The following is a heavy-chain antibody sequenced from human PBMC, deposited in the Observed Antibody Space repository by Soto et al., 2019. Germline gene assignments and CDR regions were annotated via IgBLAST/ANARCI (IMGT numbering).Heavy chain of an antibody. D-gene: IGHD4-4*01. Sequence: QITLKESGPTLVKPTQTLTLTCSFSGFSLTTSGVGVGWIRQPPGKALEWLALIYCDDDKRYSPSLKSRLTITKDTSKNQVVLTMTNMDPVDTATYYCAHRLSNPPYNWFDPWGQGALVTVSS. CDR1: GFSLTTSGVG. J-gene: IGHJ5*02. CDR3: AHRLSNPPYNWFDP. V-gene: IGHV2-5*02. CDR2: IYCDDDK.